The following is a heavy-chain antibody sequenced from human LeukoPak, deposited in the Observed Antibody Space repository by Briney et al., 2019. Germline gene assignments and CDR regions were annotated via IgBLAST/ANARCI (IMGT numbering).Heavy chain of an antibody. Sequence: PSETLSLTCAVYGGSFSGYYWSWIRQPPGKGLEWIGEINHSGSTNYNPSLKSRVTISVDTSKNQFSLKLNSMTAADTAVYYCARGHAIEVASTGWFDSWGQGILVTVSS. CDR1: GGSFSGYY. CDR3: ARGHAIEVASTGWFDS. V-gene: IGHV4-34*01. J-gene: IGHJ5*01. CDR2: INHSGST. D-gene: IGHD2-15*01.